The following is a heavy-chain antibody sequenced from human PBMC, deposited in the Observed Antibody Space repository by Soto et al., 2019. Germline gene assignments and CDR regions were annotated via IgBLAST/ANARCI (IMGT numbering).Heavy chain of an antibody. D-gene: IGHD5-18*01. CDR3: AKEGTAEWIHYYYPTDV. J-gene: IGHJ6*02. Sequence: GGSLRLSCAGSGFNFSIFAMTWVRHAPGKGLEWVSNISGSGGSRFYAASVKGRFTLTRDKSKDTMYLQMNSLRVEDTAFYYCAKEGTAEWIHYYYPTDVWGRGTPVTVSS. V-gene: IGHV3-23*01. CDR1: GFNFSIFA. CDR2: ISGSGGSR.